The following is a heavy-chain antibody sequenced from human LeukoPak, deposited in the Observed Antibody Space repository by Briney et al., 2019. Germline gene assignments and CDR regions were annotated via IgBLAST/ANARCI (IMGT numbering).Heavy chain of an antibody. J-gene: IGHJ5*01. CDR3: VKDGKLQVGDDS. CDR1: GFTFSSYS. D-gene: IGHD3-10*01. CDR2: IHYDGSIT. V-gene: IGHV3-30*02. Sequence: PEGSLRLSCAASGFTFSSYSMNSVRQAPGKGLEWVTYIHYDGSITYYADSVKGRFTISRDTSKNTLYVQMNSLSVDDTALYYCVKDGKLQVGDDSWGQGILVTVSS.